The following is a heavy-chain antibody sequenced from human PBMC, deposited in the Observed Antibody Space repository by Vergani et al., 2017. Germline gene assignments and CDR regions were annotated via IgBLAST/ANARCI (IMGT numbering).Heavy chain of an antibody. CDR3: ARRRLDYYYGMDV. D-gene: IGHD5/OR15-5a*01. J-gene: IGHJ6*02. CDR2: IYYSGST. V-gene: IGHV4-59*01. Sequence: QVQLQESGPGLVKPSETLSLTCTVSGGSISSYYWSWIRQPPGKGLEWFGYIYYSGSTNYNHSLKSRVTIAVDASKNQFSLKLSSVTAAATAVYYCARRRLDYYYGMDVWGQGTTVTVSS. CDR1: GGSISSYY.